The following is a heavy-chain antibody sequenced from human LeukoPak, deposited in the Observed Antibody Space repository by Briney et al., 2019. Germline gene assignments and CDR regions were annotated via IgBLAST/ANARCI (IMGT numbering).Heavy chain of an antibody. CDR1: GLTFGSYW. Sequence: GGSLRLSCVAPGLTFGSYWMNWVRQAPGKGLEWVANINEDGNNKYYVDSVRGRFTISRDNSKNTLYLQLSSLRDEDTSLYYCARGNLYIVATIEDYWGQGTLVTVSS. CDR3: ARGNLYIVATIEDY. CDR2: INEDGNNK. J-gene: IGHJ4*02. D-gene: IGHD5-12*01. V-gene: IGHV3-7*02.